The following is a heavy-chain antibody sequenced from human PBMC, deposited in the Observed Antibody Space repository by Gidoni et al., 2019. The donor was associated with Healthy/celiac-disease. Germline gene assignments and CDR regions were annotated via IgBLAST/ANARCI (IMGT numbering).Heavy chain of an antibody. J-gene: IGHJ5*02. CDR2: IYTSGST. CDR1: GGSISSYY. V-gene: IGHV4-4*07. Sequence: QVQLQESGPGLVKPSETLSLTCTVSGGSISSYYWSWIRQPAGKGLAWIGRIYTSGSTNYNPSLKSRVTMSVDTSKNQFSLKLSAVTAADTAVYYCAREVGWRFDPWGQGTLVTVSS. CDR3: AREVGWRFDP. D-gene: IGHD2-15*01.